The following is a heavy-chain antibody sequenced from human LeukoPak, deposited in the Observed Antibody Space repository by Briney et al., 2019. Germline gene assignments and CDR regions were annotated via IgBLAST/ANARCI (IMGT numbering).Heavy chain of an antibody. CDR1: GFTFSSYE. D-gene: IGHD3-22*01. Sequence: GGSLRLSCAASGFTFSSYEMNWVRQAPGKGLEWISYISSSGSTIYYADSVKGRFTISRDNAKNSLYLQMSSLRVEDTAVYYCARTYYDSSGYYEARDAFDIWGQGTMVTVSS. CDR3: ARTYYDSSGYYEARDAFDI. CDR2: ISSSGSTI. J-gene: IGHJ3*02. V-gene: IGHV3-48*03.